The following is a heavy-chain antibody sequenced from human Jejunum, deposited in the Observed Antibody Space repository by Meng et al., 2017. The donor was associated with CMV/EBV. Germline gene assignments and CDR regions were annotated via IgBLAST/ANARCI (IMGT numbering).Heavy chain of an antibody. CDR3: TSDRGGTTIYGVVARGVDY. Sequence: WMNWVRQAPGAGLQWIARINTKVDGETTDYADPVKGRFTISRDDSKNTLYLQMNSLKIEDTGVYYCTSDRGGTTIYGVVARGVDYWGQGTLVTVSS. J-gene: IGHJ4*02. V-gene: IGHV3-15*01. CDR2: INTKVDGETT. CDR1: W. D-gene: IGHD3-3*01.